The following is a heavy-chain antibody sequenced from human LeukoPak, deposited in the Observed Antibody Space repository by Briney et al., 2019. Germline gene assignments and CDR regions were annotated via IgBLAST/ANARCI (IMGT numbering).Heavy chain of an antibody. V-gene: IGHV4-31*03. J-gene: IGHJ4*02. CDR1: GGSISSGDYY. CDR3: ARSHETFSYDTSGYYTFDS. CDR2: IYYSGST. Sequence: SETLSLTCTVSGGSISSGDYYWSWIRQHPGKGLEWIVYIYYSGSTYYNPSLKSRVTISVDTSKNHFSLELSSVTAADSAMYYCARSHETFSYDTSGYYTFDSWGQGTLVTVSS. D-gene: IGHD3-22*01.